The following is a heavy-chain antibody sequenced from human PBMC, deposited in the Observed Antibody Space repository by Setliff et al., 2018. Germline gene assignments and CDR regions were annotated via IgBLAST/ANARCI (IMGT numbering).Heavy chain of an antibody. CDR3: ARDPGVHSGTWCLDS. Sequence: KPSETLSLTCAVYGGSFNVYFWSWIRQPPGKGLEWIGSVSFFGSAYYNPSLQSRGAISLDTSRNQFSLELSSVTAADTAVYYCARDPGVHSGTWCLDSWGQGTQVTVSS. CDR2: VSFFGSA. CDR1: GGSFNVYF. V-gene: IGHV4-34*01. J-gene: IGHJ4*02. D-gene: IGHD2-8*01.